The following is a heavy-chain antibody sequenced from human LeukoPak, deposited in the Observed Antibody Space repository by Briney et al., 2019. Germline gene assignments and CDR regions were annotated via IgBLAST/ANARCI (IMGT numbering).Heavy chain of an antibody. D-gene: IGHD6-19*01. V-gene: IGHV1-18*01. CDR1: GYTFTSYG. CDR3: ARDSAVAGNYYFDY. Sequence: ASVKVSCKASGYTFTSYGISWVRQAPGQGLEWMGWISAYNGNTNYAQKLQGRVTMTTDTSTSTAYMELSSLRSEDTAVYYCARDSAVAGNYYFDYWGQGTLVTVSS. J-gene: IGHJ4*02. CDR2: ISAYNGNT.